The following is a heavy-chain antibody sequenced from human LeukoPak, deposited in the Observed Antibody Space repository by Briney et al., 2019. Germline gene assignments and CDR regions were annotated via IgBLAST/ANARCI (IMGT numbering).Heavy chain of an antibody. CDR1: GYTFTGYY. CDR2: INPNSGGT. Sequence: ASVKVSCMASGYTFTGYYMHWVRQAPGQGLEWMGRINPNSGGTNYAQKFQGRVTMTRDTSISTAYMELSRLRSDDTAVYYCARDGWTTYNWFDPWGQGTLVTVSS. V-gene: IGHV1-2*06. J-gene: IGHJ5*02. CDR3: ARDGWTTYNWFDP. D-gene: IGHD1-1*01.